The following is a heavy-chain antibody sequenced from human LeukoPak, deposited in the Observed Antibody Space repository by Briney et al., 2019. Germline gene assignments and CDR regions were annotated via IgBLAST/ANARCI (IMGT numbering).Heavy chain of an antibody. CDR3: ARRAAAGTHYYYYYMDV. CDR1: GFTFSSYW. V-gene: IGHV3-7*01. CDR2: IKQDGSEK. J-gene: IGHJ6*03. D-gene: IGHD6-13*01. Sequence: GGSLRLSCAASGFTFSSYWMSWVRQAPGKGLEWVANIKQDGSEKYYVDSVKRRFTISRDNAKNSLYLQMNSLRAEDTAVYYCARRAAAGTHYYYYYMDVWGKGTTVTVSS.